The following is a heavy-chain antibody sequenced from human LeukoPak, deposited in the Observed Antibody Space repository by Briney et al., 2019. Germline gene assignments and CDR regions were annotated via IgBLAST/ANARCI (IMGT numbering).Heavy chain of an antibody. V-gene: IGHV5-10-1*01. CDR1: GYSFTSYW. CDR3: AGLYGGNDWYYFDY. CDR2: IDPSDSYT. Sequence: GESLKISCKGSGYSFTSYWISWVRQMPGKGLEWMGRIDPSDSYTNYSPSFQSHVTISADKSISTAYLQWSSLKASDTAMYYCAGLYGGNDWYYFDYWGQGALVTVSS. D-gene: IGHD4-23*01. J-gene: IGHJ4*02.